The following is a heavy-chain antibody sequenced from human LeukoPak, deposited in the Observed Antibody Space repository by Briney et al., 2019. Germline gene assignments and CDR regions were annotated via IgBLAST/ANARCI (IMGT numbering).Heavy chain of an antibody. CDR3: ARDTVVTLLLDYYYGMDV. D-gene: IGHD4-23*01. J-gene: IGHJ6*02. V-gene: IGHV4-39*07. Sequence: SETLSLTCTVSGGSISSSSYYWGWIRQPPGKGLEWIGSIYYSGSTYYNPSLKSRVTMSVDTSKNQFSLKLSSVTAADTAVYYCARDTVVTLLLDYYYGMDVWGQGTTVTVSS. CDR1: GGSISSSSYY. CDR2: IYYSGST.